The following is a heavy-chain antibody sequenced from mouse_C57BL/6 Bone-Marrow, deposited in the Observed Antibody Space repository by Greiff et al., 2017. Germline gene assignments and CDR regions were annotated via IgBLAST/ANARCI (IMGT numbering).Heavy chain of an antibody. CDR3: ARVVRRYFDY. CDR2: IYPRSGNT. D-gene: IGHD1-1*01. CDR1: GYTFTSYG. V-gene: IGHV1-81*01. Sequence: QVQLKQSGAELARPGASVKLSCKASGYTFTSYGISWVKQRTGQGLEWIGEIYPRSGNTYYNEKFKGKATLTADKSSSTAYMELRSLTSEYSAVYFCARVVRRYFDYWGQGTTLTVSS. J-gene: IGHJ2*01.